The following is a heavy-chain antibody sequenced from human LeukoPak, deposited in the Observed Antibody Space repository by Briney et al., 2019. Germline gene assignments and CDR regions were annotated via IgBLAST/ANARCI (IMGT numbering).Heavy chain of an antibody. CDR1: GGSISSYY. Sequence: RASETLSLTCTVSGGSISSYYWSWIRQPPGKGLEWIGYIYYSGSTNYNPSLKSRVTISVDTSKNQFSLKLSSVTAADTAVYYCARHTYDSSGYYLYYFDYWGQGTLVTVSS. J-gene: IGHJ4*02. CDR3: ARHTYDSSGYYLYYFDY. D-gene: IGHD3-22*01. V-gene: IGHV4-59*08. CDR2: IYYSGST.